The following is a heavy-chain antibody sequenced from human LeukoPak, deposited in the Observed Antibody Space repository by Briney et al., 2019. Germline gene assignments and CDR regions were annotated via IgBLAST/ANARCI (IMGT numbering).Heavy chain of an antibody. CDR3: ASNYLSNSWYYFDY. Sequence: PSETLSLTCTVSGGSISSYYWSWIRQPPGKGLEWIEYISYTGSTNYNPSLKSRVTISVDTSKNQFSLRLNSVTGADTAVYYCASNYLSNSWYYFDYWGQGTLVTVSS. J-gene: IGHJ4*02. CDR1: GGSISSYY. D-gene: IGHD6-13*01. CDR2: ISYTGST. V-gene: IGHV4-59*01.